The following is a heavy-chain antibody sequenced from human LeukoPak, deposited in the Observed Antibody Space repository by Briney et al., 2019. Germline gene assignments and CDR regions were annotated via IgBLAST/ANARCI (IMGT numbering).Heavy chain of an antibody. Sequence: ASVKVSCKASGYTFTGYYMHWVRQAPGQGLEWMGWINPNSGGTNYAQKFRGRVTMTRDTSISTAYMELSRLRSDDTAVYYCARAKAPGTYYDYIWGRRDLSSFDYWGQGTLVTVSS. D-gene: IGHD3-16*01. J-gene: IGHJ4*02. V-gene: IGHV1-2*02. CDR2: INPNSGGT. CDR3: ARAKAPGTYYDYIWGRRDLSSFDY. CDR1: GYTFTGYY.